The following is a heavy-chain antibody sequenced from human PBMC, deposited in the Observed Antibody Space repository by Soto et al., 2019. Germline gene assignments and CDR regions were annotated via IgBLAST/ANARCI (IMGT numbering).Heavy chain of an antibody. V-gene: IGHV4-34*01. J-gene: IGHJ6*03. Sequence: ETLSLTCAVYGGSFSGYYWSWIRQPPGKGLEWIGEINHSGSTNYNPSLKSRVTISVDTSKNQFSLKLSSVTAADTAVYYCARVEGSSSSYYYYYMDVWGKGTTVTVSS. CDR2: INHSGST. D-gene: IGHD6-6*01. CDR3: ARVEGSSSSYYYYYMDV. CDR1: GGSFSGYY.